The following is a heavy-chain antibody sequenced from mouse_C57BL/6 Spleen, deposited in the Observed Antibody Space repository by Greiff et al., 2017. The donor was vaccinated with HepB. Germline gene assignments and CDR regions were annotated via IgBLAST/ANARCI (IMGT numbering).Heavy chain of an antibody. CDR2: INPNYGTT. CDR1: GYSFTDYN. V-gene: IGHV1-39*01. Sequence: VQLKESGPELVKPGASVKISCKASGYSFTDYNMNWVKQSNGKSLEWIGVINPNYGTTSYNQKFKGKATLTVDQSSSTAYMQLNSLTSEDSAVYYCARSGYYDEAWFAYWGQGTLVTVSA. J-gene: IGHJ3*01. D-gene: IGHD2-4*01. CDR3: ARSGYYDEAWFAY.